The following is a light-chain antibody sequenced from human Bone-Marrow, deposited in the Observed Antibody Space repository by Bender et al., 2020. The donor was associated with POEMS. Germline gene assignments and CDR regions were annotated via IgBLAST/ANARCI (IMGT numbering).Light chain of an antibody. J-gene: IGLJ1*01. V-gene: IGLV2-23*01. Sequence: QSALTQPASVSGSPGQSITISCTGDISDIGKYDLLSWYQQYPGKVPKLIIYEAGKRPSGVSNRFSGSKSGNTASLTVSGLQPEDEAEYYCCSYAGNTVFGSGTRVTVL. CDR1: ISDIGKYDL. CDR3: CSYAGNTV. CDR2: EAG.